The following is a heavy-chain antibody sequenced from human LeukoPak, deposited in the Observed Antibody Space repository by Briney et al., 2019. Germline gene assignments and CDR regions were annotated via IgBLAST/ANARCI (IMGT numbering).Heavy chain of an antibody. V-gene: IGHV3-23*01. Sequence: PGGSLRLSCAASGFTFSSYVMSCVRQAPGKGLEWVSAISGSGGNTFYADSVKGRFTISRDNTKNTLYLQMNSLRADDTAVYYCGKDLQGYYRVCDYWGQGTLVTVSS. CDR1: GFTFSSYV. D-gene: IGHD1-26*01. CDR3: GKDLQGYYRVCDY. CDR2: ISGSGGNT. J-gene: IGHJ4*02.